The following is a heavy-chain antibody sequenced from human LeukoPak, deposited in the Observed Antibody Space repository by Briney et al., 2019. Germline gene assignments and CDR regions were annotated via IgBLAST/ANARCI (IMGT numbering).Heavy chain of an antibody. CDR2: INGYNGYT. CDR3: ARGFSGYDPRASFGY. J-gene: IGHJ4*02. D-gene: IGHD5-12*01. Sequence: ASVKVSCKASVYIFTNYGFSWVRQAPGQGLQWMGWINGYNGYTNYAQKFQGRVTMTRDMSTSTVYMELSSLRSEDTAVYYCARGFSGYDPRASFGYWGQGTLVTVSS. V-gene: IGHV1-18*01. CDR1: VYIFTNYG.